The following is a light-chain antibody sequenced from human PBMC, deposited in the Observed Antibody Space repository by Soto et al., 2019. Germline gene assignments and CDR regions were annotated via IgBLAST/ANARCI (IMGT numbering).Light chain of an antibody. CDR1: SSDVGSYNL. Sequence: QSALTQPASVSGSPGQSITISCTGTSSDVGSYNLVSWYQQHPVNVPKLIIYEVSKRPSGVSNRFSGSESGNTASLTISGLQAEDEADYYCCSYAGRTTLFGTGTKLTVL. CDR2: EVS. CDR3: CSYAGRTTL. J-gene: IGLJ1*01. V-gene: IGLV2-23*02.